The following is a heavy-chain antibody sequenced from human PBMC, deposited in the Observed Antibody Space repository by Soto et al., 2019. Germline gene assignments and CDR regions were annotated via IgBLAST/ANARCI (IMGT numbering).Heavy chain of an antibody. D-gene: IGHD3-10*01. CDR3: AREVRGVMIPLAPIIDY. CDR2: IDWDDDK. J-gene: IGHJ4*02. V-gene: IGHV2-70*01. Sequence: GSGPTLVNPTQTLTLTCTFSGFSLSTSGMCVSWIRQPPGKALEWLALIDWDDDKYYSTSLKTRLTISKDTSKNQVVLTMTNMDPVDTATYYCAREVRGVMIPLAPIIDYWGQGTLVTVSS. CDR1: GFSLSTSGMC.